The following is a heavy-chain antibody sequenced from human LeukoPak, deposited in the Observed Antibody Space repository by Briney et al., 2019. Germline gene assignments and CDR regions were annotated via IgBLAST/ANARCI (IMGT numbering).Heavy chain of an antibody. D-gene: IGHD6-6*01. CDR1: GGSISSSSYY. Sequence: SETLSLTCTVSGGSISSSSYYWGWIRQPPGKGLEWIGSIYYSGSTYYNPSLKSRVTISVDTSKNQFSLKLSSVTAADTAVYYCARDRRIAARVYYYYYMDVWGKGTTVTVSS. V-gene: IGHV4-39*07. CDR2: IYYSGST. CDR3: ARDRRIAARVYYYYYMDV. J-gene: IGHJ6*03.